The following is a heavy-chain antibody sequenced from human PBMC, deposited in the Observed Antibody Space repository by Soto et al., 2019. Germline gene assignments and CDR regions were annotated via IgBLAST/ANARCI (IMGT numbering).Heavy chain of an antibody. CDR2: INPSGGST. J-gene: IGHJ4*02. Sequence: GASVKVSCKASGYTFSDYYMHWVRQAPGQGHEWMGIINPSGGSTTYAQKFQGRVTMTRDTSTSTVYMELSSLRSEDTAVYYCARYDYNGYYFDYWGQGTLVTVSS. CDR3: ARYDYNGYYFDY. D-gene: IGHD4-4*01. CDR1: GYTFSDYY. V-gene: IGHV1-46*01.